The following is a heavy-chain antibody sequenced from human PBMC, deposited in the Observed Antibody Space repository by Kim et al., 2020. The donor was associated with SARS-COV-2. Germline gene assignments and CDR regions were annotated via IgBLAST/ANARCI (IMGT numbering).Heavy chain of an antibody. D-gene: IGHD3-16*02. V-gene: IGHV7-4-1*02. CDR3: ARVIWGSYRYTDS. CDR1: GYTFTNYA. Sequence: SVKVSCKASGYTFTNYAISWVRQAPGQGLEWMGWINTDTGNPTYAQAFTGRFVFSVDTSVSTTYLQISSLKAEDTALYYCARVIWGSYRYTDSWGRGTL. J-gene: IGHJ4*02. CDR2: INTDTGNP.